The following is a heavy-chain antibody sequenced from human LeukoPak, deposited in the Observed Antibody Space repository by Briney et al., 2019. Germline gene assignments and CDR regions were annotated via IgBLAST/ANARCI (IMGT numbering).Heavy chain of an antibody. CDR2: FDPEDGET. D-gene: IGHD3-10*01. CDR1: GYTLTELS. V-gene: IGHV1-24*01. Sequence: ASVKVSCKVSGYTLTELSMHWVRQAPGKGLEWMGGFDPEDGETIYAQKFQGRVTMTEDTSTDTAYMELSSLRSEDTAVYYCAKDRPWMVRGVIGYYYYYGMDVWGQGTTVTVSS. J-gene: IGHJ6*02. CDR3: AKDRPWMVRGVIGYYYYYGMDV.